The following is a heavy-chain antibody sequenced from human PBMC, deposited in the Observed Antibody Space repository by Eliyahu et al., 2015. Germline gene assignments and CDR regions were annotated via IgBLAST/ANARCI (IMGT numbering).Heavy chain of an antibody. CDR1: GFTFSDYW. J-gene: IGHJ4*02. CDR3: ARAVAGKVFDY. D-gene: IGHD6-19*01. V-gene: IGHV3-11*06. Sequence: QVQLVESGGGLVRPGGSLRLSCAAXGFTFSDYWMTWIRQAPGKGLEWLSXISARSSQTDYADSVKGRFTVSRDDARNSLYLQISSLRVEDTAIYYCARAVAGKVFDYWGQGTLVTVSS. CDR2: ISARSSQT.